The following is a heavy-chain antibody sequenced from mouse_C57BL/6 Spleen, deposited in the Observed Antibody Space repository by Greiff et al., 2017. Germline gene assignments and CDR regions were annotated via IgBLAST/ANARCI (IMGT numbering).Heavy chain of an antibody. V-gene: IGHV1-69*01. J-gene: IGHJ2*01. CDR2: IDPSDSYT. Sequence: QVQLQQPGAELVMPGASVKLSCKASGYTFTSYWMHWVKQRPGQGLEWIGEIDPSDSYTNYNQKFKGKSTLTVDKSSSTAYMQLSSLTSEDSAVYYCARRLYYGYAFDYWGQGTTLTVSS. CDR1: GYTFTSYW. CDR3: ARRLYYGYAFDY. D-gene: IGHD2-2*01.